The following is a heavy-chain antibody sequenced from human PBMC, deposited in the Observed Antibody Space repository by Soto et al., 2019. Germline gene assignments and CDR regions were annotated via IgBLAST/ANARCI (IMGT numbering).Heavy chain of an antibody. D-gene: IGHD5-18*01. J-gene: IGHJ1*01. CDR1: GRIFSSFP. CDR2: VISASGSV. Sequence: QVQVVQSGAEVKKPGSSVKISCKASGRIFSSFPTSWVRQVPGQGLEWMGGVISASGSVTYPPKFQGRVTMTAVNSVGIGYMELTSLTSEDTAIYYCARVGSRDAYNYVLDQWGPGTMVTVSS. CDR3: ARVGSRDAYNYVLDQ. V-gene: IGHV1-69*06.